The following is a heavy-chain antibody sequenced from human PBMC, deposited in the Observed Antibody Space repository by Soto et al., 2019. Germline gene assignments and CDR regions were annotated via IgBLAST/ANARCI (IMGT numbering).Heavy chain of an antibody. J-gene: IGHJ5*02. CDR1: GFTFSSYA. Sequence: GGSVRLSCAASGFTFSSYAIHWVRQAPGKGLEWVAVISYDGRNKYYGDTVKGRFTISRDNSKNTLYMQMNSLRAEDTAVYYCARDRYYDILTGYYDNWFDPWGQGTLVTVSS. CDR2: ISYDGRNK. CDR3: ARDRYYDILTGYYDNWFDP. D-gene: IGHD3-9*01. V-gene: IGHV3-30*04.